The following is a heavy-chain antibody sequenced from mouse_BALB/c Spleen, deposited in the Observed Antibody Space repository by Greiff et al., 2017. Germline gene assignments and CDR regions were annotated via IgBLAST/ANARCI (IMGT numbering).Heavy chain of an antibody. J-gene: IGHJ4*01. CDR1: GYTFTDYE. CDR2: IDPETGGT. V-gene: IGHV1-15*01. CDR3: TRGAMDY. Sequence: QVHVKQSGAELVRPGASVTLSCKASGYTFTDYEMHWVKQTPVHGLEWIGAIDPETGGTAYNQKFKGKATLTADKSSSTAYMELRSLTSEDSAVYYCTRGAMDYWGQGTSVTVSS.